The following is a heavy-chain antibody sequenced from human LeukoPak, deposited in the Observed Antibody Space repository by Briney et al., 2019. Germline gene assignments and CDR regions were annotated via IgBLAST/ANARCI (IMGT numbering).Heavy chain of an antibody. J-gene: IGHJ4*02. Sequence: GGSLRLSCAASGFTFSTYSMNWVRRAPGKGLEWVSIINRGGDTTYYADSVKGRFTIPRDNSKNTVYLQMDSLRVEDTAVYYCASKWSGSYPFDYWGRGILVTVSS. V-gene: IGHV3-23*01. CDR2: INRGGDTT. CDR3: ASKWSGSYPFDY. D-gene: IGHD3-3*01. CDR1: GFTFSTYS.